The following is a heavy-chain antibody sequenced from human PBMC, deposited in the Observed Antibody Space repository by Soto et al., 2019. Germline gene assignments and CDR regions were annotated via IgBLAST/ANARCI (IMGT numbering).Heavy chain of an antibody. CDR2: MSYDGSNK. D-gene: IGHD1-1*01. J-gene: IGHJ4*02. V-gene: IGHV3-30-3*01. CDR3: ARDYGNHQTLPGY. Sequence: PGGSLRLSCAASGFTFSNYAMHWVHQAPGKGLEWVAVMSYDGSNKYYADSVKGRFTISRDNSKNTVYLQMNSLRAEDTAVYYCARDYGNHQTLPGYWGQGTLVTVSS. CDR1: GFTFSNYA.